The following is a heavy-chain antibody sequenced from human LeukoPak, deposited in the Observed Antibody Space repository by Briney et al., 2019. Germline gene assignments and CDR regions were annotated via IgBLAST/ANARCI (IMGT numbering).Heavy chain of an antibody. CDR1: GGSVTSTNY. J-gene: IGHJ4*02. CDR3: AREGGPYRPLDY. CDR2: VILQGFT. V-gene: IGHV4-4*02. Sequence: PSETLSLTCGVSGGSVTSTNYWTWVRQPPGKGLEWIGEVILQGFTNYNPSLMGRVAISVDTSENHISLQLTSVTAADTAVYYCAREGGPYRPLDYSGQGTLVTVSS.